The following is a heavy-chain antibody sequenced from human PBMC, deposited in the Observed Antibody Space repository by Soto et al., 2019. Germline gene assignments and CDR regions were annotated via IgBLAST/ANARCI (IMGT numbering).Heavy chain of an antibody. V-gene: IGHV4-59*08. Sequence: SETLSLTCTVSGGSISSYYWSWIRQPPGKGLEWIGYIYYSGSTNYNPSLKSRVTISVDTSKNQFSLKLSSVTAADTAVCYCARRVNMVRGVINWFDPWGQGTLVTVSS. CDR2: IYYSGST. CDR3: ARRVNMVRGVINWFDP. D-gene: IGHD3-10*01. J-gene: IGHJ5*02. CDR1: GGSISSYY.